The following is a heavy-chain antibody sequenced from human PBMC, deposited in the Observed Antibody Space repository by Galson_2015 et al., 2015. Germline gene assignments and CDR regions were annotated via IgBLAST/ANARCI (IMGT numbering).Heavy chain of an antibody. V-gene: IGHV3-13*04. D-gene: IGHD5-18*01. J-gene: IGHJ4*02. CDR2: IGIGGDT. Sequence: SLRLSCAASGFTFSNYGMHWVRQATGKGLEWVSGIGIGGDTHYPGSVKGRSTISRENAKNSLHLQMNSLRAGDTAVYYCAGGSSYGRIDYWGQGTLVTVSS. CDR1: GFTFSNYG. CDR3: AGGSSYGRIDY.